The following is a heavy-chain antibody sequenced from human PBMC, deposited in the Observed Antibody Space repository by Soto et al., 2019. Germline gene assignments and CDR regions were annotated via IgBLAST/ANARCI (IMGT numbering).Heavy chain of an antibody. CDR2: INPNSGGT. D-gene: IGHD2-2*01. CDR1: EYTFTGYY. Sequence: GASVKVSCKASEYTFTGYYMHWVRQAPGQGLEWMGWINPNSGGTNYAQKFQGRVTMTRDTSISTAYMELSRLRSDDTAVYYCARDRIDIVVVPAAPAYYYYYGMGVWGQGTTVTVSS. J-gene: IGHJ6*02. V-gene: IGHV1-2*02. CDR3: ARDRIDIVVVPAAPAYYYYYGMGV.